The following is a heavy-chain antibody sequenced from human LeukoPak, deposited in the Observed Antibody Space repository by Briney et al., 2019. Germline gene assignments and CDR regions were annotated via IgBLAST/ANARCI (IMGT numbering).Heavy chain of an antibody. D-gene: IGHD1-26*01. Sequence: PGGSLRLSCAASGFTFSSYAMSWVRQAPEKGLEWGSTISGSGGGTYYADSVKGRFTISRDDSKNTLYLQMNSLRAEDTAVYYCAKDLGRYRNNYFDYWGQGTLVTVSS. CDR2: ISGSGGGT. CDR3: AKDLGRYRNNYFDY. V-gene: IGHV3-23*01. CDR1: GFTFSSYA. J-gene: IGHJ4*02.